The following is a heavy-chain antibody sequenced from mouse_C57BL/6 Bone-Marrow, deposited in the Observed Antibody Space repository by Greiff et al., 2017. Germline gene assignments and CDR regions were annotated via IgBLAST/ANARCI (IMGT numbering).Heavy chain of an antibody. CDR3: ARHRYNGSSYDY. CDR1: GFTFSDYG. V-gene: IGHV5-17*01. CDR2: ISRGSSTI. Sequence: EVNVVESGGGLVKPGGSLKLSCAASGFTFSDYGMHWVRQAPEKGLEWVAYISRGSSTIYYADKVKGRFTISRDNAKNTLFLQSTSLRSEATAMYDCARHRYNGSSYDYWGQGTTLTVSS. D-gene: IGHD1-1*01. J-gene: IGHJ2*01.